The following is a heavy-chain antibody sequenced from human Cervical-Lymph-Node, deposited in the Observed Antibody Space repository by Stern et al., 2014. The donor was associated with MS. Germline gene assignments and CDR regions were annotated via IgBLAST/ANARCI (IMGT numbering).Heavy chain of an antibody. CDR1: GFTFRSYW. D-gene: IGHD4-17*01. CDR2: INSDGSST. CDR3: ARDNYGDLFDY. V-gene: IGHV3-74*01. J-gene: IGHJ4*02. Sequence: EVHLVESGGGLVQPGGSLRLSCAASGFTFRSYWMHWVRQAPGKGLVWVSRINSDGSSTSYADSVKGRFTISRDNAKNTLYLQMNSLRAEDTAVYYCARDNYGDLFDYWGQGTLVTVSS.